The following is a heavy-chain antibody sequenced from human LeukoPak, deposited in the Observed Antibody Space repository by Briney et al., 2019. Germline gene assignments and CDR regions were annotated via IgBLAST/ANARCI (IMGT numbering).Heavy chain of an antibody. D-gene: IGHD6-13*01. CDR3: ARGNGYSSSWYPWDWFDP. J-gene: IGHJ5*02. CDR2: MNPNSGNT. Sequence: RRASVKVSCMPSGYTFTSYDINWVRQATGQGLEWMGWMNPNSGNTGYAQKFQGRVTMTRNTSISTAYMELSSLRSEDTAVYYCARGNGYSSSWYPWDWFDPWGEGALVTVSS. CDR1: GYTFTSYD. V-gene: IGHV1-8*01.